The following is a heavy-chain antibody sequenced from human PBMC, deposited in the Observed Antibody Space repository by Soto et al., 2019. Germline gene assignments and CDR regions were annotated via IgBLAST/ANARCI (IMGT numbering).Heavy chain of an antibody. J-gene: IGHJ4*02. V-gene: IGHV4-59*02. CDR1: GGSVSSFF. D-gene: IGHD6-19*01. CDR2: LYYGGST. Sequence: SEPLALTCTVSGGSVSSFFWSWIRQPPGRGLEWIGYLYYGGSTHYSPSLKSRVTISVDTSQNQFSLNLMSVTAADTAIYDGARVRHGWTVFDDWSQGPLVTVAS. CDR3: ARVRHGWTVFDD.